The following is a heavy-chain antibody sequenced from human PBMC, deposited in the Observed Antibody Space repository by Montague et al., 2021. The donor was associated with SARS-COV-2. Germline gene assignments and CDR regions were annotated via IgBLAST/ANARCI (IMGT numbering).Heavy chain of an antibody. CDR2: VYYNKGT. V-gene: IGHV4-59*08. Sequence: SETLSLTCTVSGVSVTDYYWSWIRQPPGKGLEWVGDVYYNKGTNFNPSLKSRVAISVDTSKNQFSLRLTSVTAADTAFYYCVRHPHNDGLNGPPDFWGQGTLVTVSS. J-gene: IGHJ4*02. CDR1: GVSVTDYY. CDR3: VRHPHNDGLNGPPDF. D-gene: IGHD3-9*01.